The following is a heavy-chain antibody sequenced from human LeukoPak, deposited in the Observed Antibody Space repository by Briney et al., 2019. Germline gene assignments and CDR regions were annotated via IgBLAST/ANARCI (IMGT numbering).Heavy chain of an antibody. J-gene: IGHJ5*02. Sequence: NPSETLSLTCTVSGYSISSGYYWAWIRQPPEKGLEWIGNVYHSGSTYYNPSLKSRVTISIDTSKNQFSLKLSSVTAADTAVYYCARDGEVLSSSWFWFDPWGQGTQVIVSS. CDR2: VYHSGST. CDR1: GYSISSGYY. D-gene: IGHD6-13*01. V-gene: IGHV4-38-2*02. CDR3: ARDGEVLSSSWFWFDP.